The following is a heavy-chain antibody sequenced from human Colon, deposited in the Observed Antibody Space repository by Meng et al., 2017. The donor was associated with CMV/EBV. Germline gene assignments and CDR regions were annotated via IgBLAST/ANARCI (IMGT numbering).Heavy chain of an antibody. CDR3: ARGVGESLGWEMGY. CDR2: ISGDGGMT. Sequence: EVDLGDAGGGLVRPGGSLRLPCAASVFTFSTYWMHWVRQGPGKGPVWLSRISGDGGMTSYADSVKGRFTISRDNAKNTLYLQMNSLRVEDTAVYYCARGVGESLGWEMGYWGQGTLVTVSS. J-gene: IGHJ4*02. V-gene: IGHV3-74*01. D-gene: IGHD1-26*01. CDR1: VFTFSTYW.